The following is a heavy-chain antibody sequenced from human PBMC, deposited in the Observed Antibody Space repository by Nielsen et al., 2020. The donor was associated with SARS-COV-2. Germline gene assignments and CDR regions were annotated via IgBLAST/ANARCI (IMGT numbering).Heavy chain of an antibody. Sequence: GESLKISCVASGFSFGSNAMNWVRQAPGKGLEWVAVIWYDGSNKYYADSVKGRFTISRDNSKNTLYLQMNSLRAEDTAVYYCARDSVSYDFWSGYYPPYYYYGMDVWGQGTTVTVSS. D-gene: IGHD3-3*01. CDR3: ARDSVSYDFWSGYYPPYYYYGMDV. CDR2: IWYDGSNK. J-gene: IGHJ6*02. CDR1: GFSFGSNA. V-gene: IGHV3-33*08.